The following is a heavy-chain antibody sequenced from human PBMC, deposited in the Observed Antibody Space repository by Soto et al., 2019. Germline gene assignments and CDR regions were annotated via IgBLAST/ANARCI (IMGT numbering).Heavy chain of an antibody. J-gene: IGHJ5*02. CDR2: IYYSGST. D-gene: IGHD4-17*01. Sequence: SETLSLTCTVSGGSISSSSYYWGWIRQPPGKGLEWIGSIYYSGSTYYNPSLKSRVTISVDTSKNQFSLKLSSVTAADTAVYYCARHYHGDYVETNWFDPWGQGTLVTVSS. V-gene: IGHV4-39*01. CDR1: GGSISSSSYY. CDR3: ARHYHGDYVETNWFDP.